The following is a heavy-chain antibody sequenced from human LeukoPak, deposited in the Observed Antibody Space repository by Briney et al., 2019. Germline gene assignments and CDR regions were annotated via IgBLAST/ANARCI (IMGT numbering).Heavy chain of an antibody. J-gene: IGHJ4*02. Sequence: SETLSLTCTVSGGSISSYYWSWIRQPPGKGLEWIGYIYYSGSTNYNPSLKSRVTISVDTSKNQFSLKLGSVTAADTAVYYCARHGRRYSNYLNPYYFDYWGQGTLVTVSS. D-gene: IGHD4-11*01. CDR1: GGSISSYY. CDR3: ARHGRRYSNYLNPYYFDY. V-gene: IGHV4-59*08. CDR2: IYYSGST.